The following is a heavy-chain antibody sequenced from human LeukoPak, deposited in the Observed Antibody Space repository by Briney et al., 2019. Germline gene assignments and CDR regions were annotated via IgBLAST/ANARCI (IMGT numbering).Heavy chain of an antibody. CDR3: ARGMTGSYFGHFDY. D-gene: IGHD1-26*01. V-gene: IGHV3-48*03. CDR1: GFSISSYE. J-gene: IGHJ4*02. Sequence: PGGSLRLSCAASGFSISSYEMNWVRQAPGKGLEWVSYMSSSGGTIYYADSVKGRLTISRDNGKNSLYLQMNSLRAEDTAVYYCARGMTGSYFGHFDYWGQGTLVTVSS. CDR2: MSSSGGTI.